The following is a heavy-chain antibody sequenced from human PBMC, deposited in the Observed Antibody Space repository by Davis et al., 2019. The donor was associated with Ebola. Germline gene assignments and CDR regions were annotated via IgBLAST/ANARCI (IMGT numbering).Heavy chain of an antibody. CDR1: GFTFSDYY. CDR2: IRSKANSYAT. Sequence: GGSLRLSCAASGFTFSDYYMSWIRQAPGKGLEWVGRIRSKANSYATAYAASVKGRFTISRDDSKNTAYLQMNSLKTEDTAVYYCTSSLWFRELEIDYWGQGTLVTVSS. CDR3: TSSLWFRELEIDY. V-gene: IGHV3-73*01. J-gene: IGHJ4*02. D-gene: IGHD3-10*01.